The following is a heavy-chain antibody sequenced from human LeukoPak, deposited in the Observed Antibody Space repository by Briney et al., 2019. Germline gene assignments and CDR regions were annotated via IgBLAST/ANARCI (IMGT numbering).Heavy chain of an antibody. Sequence: GGSLRLSCAASGFTFSNYAMHWVRQAPGKGLEWVAVISYDGSNKFYADSVKGRFTISRDNSKNTLHLQMNTLRAEDTAVYYCARSLATSYDYMDVWGKGTTVTVSS. CDR2: ISYDGSNK. J-gene: IGHJ6*03. V-gene: IGHV3-30*04. CDR1: GFTFSNYA. CDR3: ARSLATSYDYMDV. D-gene: IGHD5-12*01.